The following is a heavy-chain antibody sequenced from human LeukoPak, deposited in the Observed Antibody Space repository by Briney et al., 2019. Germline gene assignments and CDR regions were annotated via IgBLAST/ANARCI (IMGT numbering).Heavy chain of an antibody. Sequence: SETLSLTCAVSGGSISSSNWWSWVRQPPGKGLEWIGEIYHSGSTNYNPSLKSRVTISVDKSKNQFSLKLSSVTAADTAVYYCARSLWYYDSSGFFDYWGQGTLVTVSS. CDR3: ARSLWYYDSSGFFDY. CDR2: IYHSGST. D-gene: IGHD3-22*01. J-gene: IGHJ4*02. CDR1: GGSISSSNW. V-gene: IGHV4-4*02.